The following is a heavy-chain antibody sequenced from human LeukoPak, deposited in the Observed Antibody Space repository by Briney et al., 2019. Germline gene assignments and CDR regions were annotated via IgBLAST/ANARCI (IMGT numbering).Heavy chain of an antibody. J-gene: IGHJ4*02. V-gene: IGHV3-48*03. CDR3: ARQRTNFDY. CDR1: GFTFSSYE. CDR2: ISSSGSTI. Sequence: PGGSLRLSCAASGFTFSSYEMNWVRQAPGKGLEWVSYISSSGSTIYYADSVKGRFTISRDNAKNSLYLQLNSLRAEDTAVYYCARQRTNFDYWGQGTLATVSS. D-gene: IGHD1-7*01.